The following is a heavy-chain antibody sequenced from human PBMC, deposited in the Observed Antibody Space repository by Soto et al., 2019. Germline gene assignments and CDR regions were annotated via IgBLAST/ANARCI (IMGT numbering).Heavy chain of an antibody. V-gene: IGHV4-38-2*01. D-gene: IGHD6-19*01. CDR2: INHSGST. CDR1: GYSISSGYY. Sequence: ETLSLTCSVSGYSISSGYYGGWIRQPPGKGPEWIGSINHSGSTYYNPALKSRVTISVDTSKKQFSLRLTSVTAADTAVYYCARSVAVAGTGWFDSWGQGTLVTVYS. J-gene: IGHJ5*01. CDR3: ARSVAVAGTGWFDS.